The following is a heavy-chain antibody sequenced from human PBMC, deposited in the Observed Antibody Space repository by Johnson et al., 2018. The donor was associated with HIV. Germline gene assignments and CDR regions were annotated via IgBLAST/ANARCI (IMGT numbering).Heavy chain of an antibody. D-gene: IGHD3-22*01. CDR2: ISSGGGTT. V-gene: IGHV3-11*04. Sequence: QVQLVESGGGLVQPGGSLRLSCTASGFTFNDYYMTWVRQAPGEGLEWVSYISSGGGTTSYSDSVKGRLTISRDNGKKSLYLQMDSLRAEDTAVYYCALTSYYDSRGAFDIWGQGTMVTVSS. CDR1: GFTFNDYY. CDR3: ALTSYYDSRGAFDI. J-gene: IGHJ3*02.